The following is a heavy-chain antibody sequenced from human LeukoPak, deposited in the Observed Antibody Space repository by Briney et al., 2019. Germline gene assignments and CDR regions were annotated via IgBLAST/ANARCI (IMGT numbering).Heavy chain of an antibody. CDR3: ARDYGDYLGFDY. J-gene: IGHJ4*02. V-gene: IGHV4-61*02. Sequence: SETLSLTCTVSGGSISSGDYYWSWIRQPAGRGLEWIGRIYASGSTNYNPSLKNRVTISVDTSKTHFSLQLSSVTAADTAVYYCARDYGDYLGFDYWGQGALVTVSS. CDR1: GGSISSGDYY. D-gene: IGHD4-17*01. CDR2: IYASGST.